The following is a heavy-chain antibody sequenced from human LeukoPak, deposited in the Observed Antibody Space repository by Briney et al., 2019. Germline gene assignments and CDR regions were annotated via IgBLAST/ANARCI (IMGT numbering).Heavy chain of an antibody. D-gene: IGHD3-10*01. CDR3: ARDRAGAQSWVALDP. CDR2: IYGDGTT. V-gene: IGHV3-66*02. CDR1: GSTVSNDY. J-gene: IGHJ5*02. Sequence: GGSLRLSCAASGSTVSNDYMVWVRQAPGRGLEWVSLIYGDGTTFYTDSVKGRFTISRDNFKNTLYLQMSSLRPEDTALYYCARDRAGAQSWVALDPWGQGTLVTVSS.